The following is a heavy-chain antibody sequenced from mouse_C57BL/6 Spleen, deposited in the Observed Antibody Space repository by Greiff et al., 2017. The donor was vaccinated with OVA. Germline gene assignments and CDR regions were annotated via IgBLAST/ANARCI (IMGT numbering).Heavy chain of an antibody. V-gene: IGHV1-82*01. CDR3: ASPYGNLMMDY. CDR1: GYAFSSSW. CDR2: IYPGDGDT. D-gene: IGHD2-1*01. J-gene: IGHJ4*01. Sequence: QVQLQQSGPELVKPGASVKISCKASGYAFSSSWMNWVKQRPGKGLEWIGRIYPGDGDTNYNGKFKGKATLTADKSSSTAYMQLSSLTSEDSAVYFCASPYGNLMMDYWGQGTSVTVSS.